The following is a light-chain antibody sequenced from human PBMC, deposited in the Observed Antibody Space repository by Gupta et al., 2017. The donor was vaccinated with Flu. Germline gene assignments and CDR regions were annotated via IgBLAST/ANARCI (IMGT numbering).Light chain of an antibody. CDR3: CSYAGSNTLL. Sequence: PGQSVTISFIGTSSDVGGYDYVSWYQHHPGKAPKLMIYDVFRRPSGVPDRFSGSKSGNTASLTVSGLQAEDEADYYCCSYAGSNTLLFGGGTKLTVL. CDR2: DVF. CDR1: SSDVGGYDY. V-gene: IGLV2-8*01. J-gene: IGLJ2*01.